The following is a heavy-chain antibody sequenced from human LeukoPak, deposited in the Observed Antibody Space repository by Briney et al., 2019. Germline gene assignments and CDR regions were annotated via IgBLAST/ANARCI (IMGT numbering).Heavy chain of an antibody. CDR1: GLTFSRYW. V-gene: IGHV3-7*03. J-gene: IGHJ4*02. D-gene: IGHD2-8*02. CDR2: INQDGSEK. Sequence: AGGSLRLYCAASGLTFSRYWLTWVRQAPGKGLEWVANINQDGSEKNYVDSVKGRFTISRDNAKSSLYLQMNSLRDEDTAVYHCVSRGCTANACFVSSFNCFDHWGQGSLVTVSS. CDR3: VSRGCTANACFVSSFNCFDH.